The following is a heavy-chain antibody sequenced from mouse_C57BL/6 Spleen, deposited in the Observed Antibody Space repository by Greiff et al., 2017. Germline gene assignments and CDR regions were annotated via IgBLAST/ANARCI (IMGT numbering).Heavy chain of an antibody. Sequence: VHVKQSGAELVRPGASVKLSCTASGFNIKDDYMHWVKQRPEQGLEWIGWIDPENGDTEYASKFQGKATITADTSSNTAYLQLSSLTSEDTAVYYCTTCYYGSSYGYFDVWGTGTTVTVSS. CDR3: TTCYYGSSYGYFDV. D-gene: IGHD1-1*01. CDR2: IDPENGDT. J-gene: IGHJ1*03. CDR1: GFNIKDDY. V-gene: IGHV14-4*01.